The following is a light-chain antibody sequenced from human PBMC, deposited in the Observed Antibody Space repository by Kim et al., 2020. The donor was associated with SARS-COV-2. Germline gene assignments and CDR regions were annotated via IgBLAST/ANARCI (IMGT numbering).Light chain of an antibody. Sequence: SPGEGTPLSCRASQSVSSNLAWYQQKPGQAPSLLIYDASTRATGIPARFSGSGSGTEFTLTISSLQSEDFAIYYCQQYNNWPTWTFGQGTKVDIK. CDR3: QQYNNWPTWT. V-gene: IGKV3-15*01. J-gene: IGKJ1*01. CDR2: DAS. CDR1: QSVSSN.